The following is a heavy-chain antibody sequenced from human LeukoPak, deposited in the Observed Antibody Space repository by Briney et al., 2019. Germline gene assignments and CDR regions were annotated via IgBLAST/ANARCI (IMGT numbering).Heavy chain of an antibody. Sequence: MTGGSLRLSCAASGFTFSNAWMSWVRQAPGKGLEWVGRIKSKTDGGTTDYAAPVKGRFTISRDDSKNTLYLQMNSLKTEDTAAYYCTTIPELRFLEWLLPFDYWGQGTLVTVSS. D-gene: IGHD3-3*01. J-gene: IGHJ4*02. CDR2: IKSKTDGGTT. CDR1: GFTFSNAW. V-gene: IGHV3-15*01. CDR3: TTIPELRFLEWLLPFDY.